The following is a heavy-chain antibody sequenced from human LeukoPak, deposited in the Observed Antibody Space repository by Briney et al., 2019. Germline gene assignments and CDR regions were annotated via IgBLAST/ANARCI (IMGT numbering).Heavy chain of an antibody. Sequence: GASVKVSCKASGYIFNNFGISWVRQAPGQGLEWMGWISVYNGNTHFAQKLQDRVTMTTDTSTSTAYMELRSLRSDDTAVYYCARARARVRPVYYYDSSGYYDFDYWGQGTLVTVSS. J-gene: IGHJ4*02. CDR1: GYIFNNFG. CDR2: ISVYNGNT. D-gene: IGHD3-22*01. V-gene: IGHV1-18*01. CDR3: ARARARVRPVYYYDSSGYYDFDY.